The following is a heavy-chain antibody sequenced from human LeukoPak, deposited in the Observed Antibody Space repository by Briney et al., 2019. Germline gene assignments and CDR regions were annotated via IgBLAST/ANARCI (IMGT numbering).Heavy chain of an antibody. V-gene: IGHV4-4*07. D-gene: IGHD6-13*01. CDR1: GGSISSYY. Sequence: SETLSLTCTVSGGSISSYYWSWVRQPAGKGLEWIGRIYTSGSTNYNPSLKSRVTMSVDTSKNQFSLKLSSLTAADTAVYYCARESRSSWVHYFDYWGQGTLVTVSS. CDR3: ARESRSSWVHYFDY. J-gene: IGHJ4*02. CDR2: IYTSGST.